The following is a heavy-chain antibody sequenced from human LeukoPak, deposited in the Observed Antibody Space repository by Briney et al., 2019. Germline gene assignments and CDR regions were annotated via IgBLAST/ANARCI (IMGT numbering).Heavy chain of an antibody. CDR1: GFTFSSYA. D-gene: IGHD2-15*01. CDR3: ARGYCSGGSCQLDY. Sequence: PGGSLRLSCAASGFTFSSYAMSWVRQAPGKGLEWVSSISSSSSYIYYADSVKGRFTISRDNAKNSLYLQMNSLRAEDTAVYYCARGYCSGGSCQLDYWGQGTLVTVSS. CDR2: ISSSSSYI. J-gene: IGHJ4*02. V-gene: IGHV3-21*01.